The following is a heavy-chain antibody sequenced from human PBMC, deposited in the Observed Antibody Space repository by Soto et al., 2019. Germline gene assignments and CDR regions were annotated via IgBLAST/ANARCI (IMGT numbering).Heavy chain of an antibody. CDR1: GFTFSSYA. CDR2: ISGRRGST. Sequence: PGGSLRLSCAASGFTFSSYAMSWVRQAPGKGLEWVSGISGRRGSTYYADSVKGRFTISRDNSKNTLYLQMRSLRAEDTAVYYCAKDNGYDSSGDGAPNAFDIWGQGTMVTVS. J-gene: IGHJ3*02. D-gene: IGHD3-22*01. V-gene: IGHV3-23*01. CDR3: AKDNGYDSSGDGAPNAFDI.